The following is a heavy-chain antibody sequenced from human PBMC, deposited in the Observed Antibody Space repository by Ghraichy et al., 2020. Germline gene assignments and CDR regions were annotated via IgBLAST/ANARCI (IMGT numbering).Heavy chain of an antibody. CDR3: VRGPTSGMDV. J-gene: IGHJ6*02. V-gene: IGHV3-21*01. Sequence: GGSLRLSCEASGFSFSGYTMNWVRQAPGKGLEWVSSMSSNSDYIYYEDSVKSRFVISRDNAKNSLYLQMNSLRVEDTAEYFCVRGPTSGMDVWGQGITVTVSS. D-gene: IGHD1-26*01. CDR2: MSSNSDYI. CDR1: GFSFSGYT.